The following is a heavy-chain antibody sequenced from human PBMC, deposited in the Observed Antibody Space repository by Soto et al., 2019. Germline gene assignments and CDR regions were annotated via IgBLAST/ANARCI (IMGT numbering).Heavy chain of an antibody. D-gene: IGHD6-19*01. CDR3: ARGPLLTAYYSSGSLPLGYFDY. CDR1: GYTFTSYG. V-gene: IGHV1-18*01. CDR2: ISAYNGNT. J-gene: IGHJ4*02. Sequence: GASVKVSCKASGYTFTSYGISWVRQAPGQGLEWMGWISAYNGNTNYAQKLQGRVTMTTDTSTSTAYMELRSLRSDDTAVYYCARGPLLTAYYSSGSLPLGYFDYWGQGTLVTVSS.